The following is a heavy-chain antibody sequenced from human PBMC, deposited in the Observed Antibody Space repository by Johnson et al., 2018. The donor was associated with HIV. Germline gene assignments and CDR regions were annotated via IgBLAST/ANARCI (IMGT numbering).Heavy chain of an antibody. Sequence: VRLVETGGGLIQPGGSLRLSCAASGFTVSSNYISWVRQAPGKGLEWVSVIYSGGSTYYADSVKGRFTISRDNSKNTLYLQMNSLRAEDTALYFCTRVRSSGPWVNDAFDIWGQGTMVTVSS. CDR2: IYSGGST. D-gene: IGHD4-17*01. CDR1: GFTVSSNY. V-gene: IGHV3-53*02. J-gene: IGHJ3*02. CDR3: TRVRSSGPWVNDAFDI.